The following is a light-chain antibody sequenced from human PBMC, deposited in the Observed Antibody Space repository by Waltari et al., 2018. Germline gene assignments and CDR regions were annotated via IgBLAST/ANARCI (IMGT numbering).Light chain of an antibody. V-gene: IGLV2-14*03. Sequence: QPALTQPASVSGSPGQSITISCTGSSSDIGGYDYVSWYQQHPGKAPKLIIYDVTKRPSGISSRFSDSKSGNTASLTISGLQAEDEADYYCSSYTTNKTPVIGGGTKVTVL. CDR2: DVT. J-gene: IGLJ2*01. CDR3: SSYTTNKTPV. CDR1: SSDIGGYDY.